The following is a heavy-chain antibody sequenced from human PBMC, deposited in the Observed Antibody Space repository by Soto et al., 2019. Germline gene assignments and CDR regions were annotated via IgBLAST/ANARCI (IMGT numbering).Heavy chain of an antibody. J-gene: IGHJ4*01. CDR1: GGSISSGDYY. D-gene: IGHD5-18*01. CDR2: IYYSGST. CDR3: ARACGAAMDPYFEY. V-gene: IGHV4-30-4*01. Sequence: SETLSLTCTVSGGSISSGDYYWSWIRQPPGKGLKWIGYIYYSGSTYYNPSLKSRVTISVDTSKNQFSLKLSSVTAADTAVYYCARACGAAMDPYFEYWCQGTLLTVSS.